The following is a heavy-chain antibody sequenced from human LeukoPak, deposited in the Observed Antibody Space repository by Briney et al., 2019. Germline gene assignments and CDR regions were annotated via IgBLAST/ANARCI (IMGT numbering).Heavy chain of an antibody. CDR3: ATSGSGSIGYFDY. V-gene: IGHV4-61*01. CDR2: IYYSGST. CDR1: GGSVSSGSYY. J-gene: IGHJ4*02. D-gene: IGHD3-10*01. Sequence: SETLSLTCTVSGGSVSSGSYYWSWIRQPPGKGLEWIGYIYYSGSTNYNPSLKSRVTISADTSKNQFSLKLSSVTAADTAVYYCATSGSGSIGYFDYWGQGTLVTVSS.